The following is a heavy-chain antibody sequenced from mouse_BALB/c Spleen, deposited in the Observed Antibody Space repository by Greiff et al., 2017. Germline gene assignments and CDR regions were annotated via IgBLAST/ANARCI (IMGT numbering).Heavy chain of an antibody. J-gene: IGHJ4*01. V-gene: IGHV5-17*02. CDR2: ISSGSSTI. CDR3: ARSSSLLRLRAMDY. CDR1: GFTFSSFG. Sequence: EVHLVESGGGLVQPGGSRKLSCAASGFTFSSFGMHWVRQAPEKGLEWVAYISSGSSTIYYADTVKGRFTISSDNPTNTLFLQMTSLRSEDTAMYYCARSSSLLRLRAMDYWGQGTSVTVSS. D-gene: IGHD1-2*01.